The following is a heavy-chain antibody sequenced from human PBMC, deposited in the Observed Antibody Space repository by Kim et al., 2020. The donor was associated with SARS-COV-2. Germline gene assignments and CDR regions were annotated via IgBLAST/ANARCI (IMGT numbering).Heavy chain of an antibody. CDR1: GYTFIGYY. Sequence: ASVKVSCKASGYTFIGYYIHWVRQAPGQGPEWMGWINPNSGGTDYAHKFQGRVTMTRDTSISTAYMELSTLRSDDTAVYYCARGGVATTNAAVYWGQGTLVTVSS. CDR2: INPNSGGT. D-gene: IGHD5-12*01. V-gene: IGHV1-2*07. J-gene: IGHJ4*02. CDR3: ARGGVATTNAAVY.